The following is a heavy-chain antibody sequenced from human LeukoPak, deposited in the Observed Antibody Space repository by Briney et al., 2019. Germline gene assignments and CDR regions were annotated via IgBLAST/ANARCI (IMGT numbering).Heavy chain of an antibody. Sequence: GSLRLSCAASGFTFSNFPMHWVRQAPGEGLVLVSHIDSDGSSTDYADCVKGRFTISRDNAKNTLFLQMNSLRAEDTAVYYCARGPPPYGSGRRPFDYWGQGTLVTVSS. V-gene: IGHV3-74*01. D-gene: IGHD3-10*01. CDR1: GFTFSNFP. J-gene: IGHJ4*02. CDR3: ARGPPPYGSGRRPFDY. CDR2: IDSDGSST.